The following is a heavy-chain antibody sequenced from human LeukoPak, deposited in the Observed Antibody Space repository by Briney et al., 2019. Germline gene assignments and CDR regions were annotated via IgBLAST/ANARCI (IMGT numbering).Heavy chain of an antibody. D-gene: IGHD6-13*01. Sequence: SVKVSCKASGGTFSSYAISWVRQAPGQGLEWMGGIIPIFGTANYAQKFQGRVTITADESTSIAYMELSSLRSEDTAVYYCARDSSSWYNWFDPWGQGTLVTVSS. CDR3: ARDSSSWYNWFDP. CDR1: GGTFSSYA. CDR2: IIPIFGTA. V-gene: IGHV1-69*13. J-gene: IGHJ5*02.